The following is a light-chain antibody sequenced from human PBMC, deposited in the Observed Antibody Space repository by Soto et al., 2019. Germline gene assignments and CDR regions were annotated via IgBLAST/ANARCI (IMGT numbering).Light chain of an antibody. J-gene: IGKJ1*01. CDR3: HQYGSSPAT. CDR1: QSVSNRY. V-gene: IGKV3-20*01. Sequence: EIVLTQSPGTLSLSPGERATLSCRASQSVSNRYLAWFKQKPGQAPRLLIYGASNRASGIPDSFSGSGSGTDFTLTINRLEPVDFAVYYCHQYGSSPATFGQGTKVEIK. CDR2: GAS.